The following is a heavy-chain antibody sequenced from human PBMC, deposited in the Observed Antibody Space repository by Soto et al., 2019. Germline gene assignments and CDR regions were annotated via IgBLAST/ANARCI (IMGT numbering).Heavy chain of an antibody. CDR1: GFTLSSAW. CDR2: IKSKVDDETI. CDR3: TTSSHCTSVRCYTRGWCGP. D-gene: IGHD3-16*02. Sequence: PGGSLRLSCAASGFTLSSAWMSWVRQAPGKGLEWVGRIKSKVDDETIDYAAPVKGRFTISKDDSTNTLFLQMNNLKTEDTGVYYCTTSSHCTSVRCYTRGWCGPWGPETLVTVSS. V-gene: IGHV3-15*01. J-gene: IGHJ5*02.